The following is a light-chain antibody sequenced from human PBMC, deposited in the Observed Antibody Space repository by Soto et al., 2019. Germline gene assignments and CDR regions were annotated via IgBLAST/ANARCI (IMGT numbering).Light chain of an antibody. Sequence: EVLMTQSPATLSVSPGERATLSCRASQSVNYNLAWYQQKPGQAPRLLIYGASTRATGIPARFSGSGSGTEFTLTISSLQSEDLAVYYCQQYTNWPVMYTFGQETKVEIK. V-gene: IGKV3-15*01. CDR3: QQYTNWPVMYT. CDR2: GAS. CDR1: QSVNYN. J-gene: IGKJ2*01.